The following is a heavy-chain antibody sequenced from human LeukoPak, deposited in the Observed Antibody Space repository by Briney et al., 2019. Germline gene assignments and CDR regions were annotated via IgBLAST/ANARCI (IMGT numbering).Heavy chain of an antibody. CDR3: ASENSSSWYS. D-gene: IGHD6-13*01. V-gene: IGHV1-46*01. J-gene: IGHJ4*02. CDR1: GSTFTSYY. CDR2: INPSGGST. Sequence: ASVKFSCKASGSTFTSYYMHWVRQAPGQGLEWMAIINPSGGSTSCAQKFEGRVTMTRDTSTSTVYMELSSLGSEDTAVYYCASENSSSWYSWGQGTLVTVSS.